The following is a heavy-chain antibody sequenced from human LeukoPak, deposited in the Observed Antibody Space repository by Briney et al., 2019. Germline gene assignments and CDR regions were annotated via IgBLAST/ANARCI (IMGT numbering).Heavy chain of an antibody. V-gene: IGHV3-23*01. Sequence: GGSLRLSCAASGFTFSSYAMTWVRQAPGKGLECVSGISGRGSSTSCADSVKGRFTISRDNSKNTLYLQMNSLRAEDTAVYYCAKSLYGGMDVWGRGTTVTVSS. CDR3: AKSLYGGMDV. CDR2: ISGRGSST. J-gene: IGHJ6*04. CDR1: GFTFSSYA. D-gene: IGHD3-16*02.